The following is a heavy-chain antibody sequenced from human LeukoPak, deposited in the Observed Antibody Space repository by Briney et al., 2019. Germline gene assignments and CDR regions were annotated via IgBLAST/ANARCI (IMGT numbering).Heavy chain of an antibody. V-gene: IGHV3-9*01. Sequence: GGSLRLSCAASGFTFDDYAMHWVRRRPGKGLEWVSDISWNSGNIGYADSVKGRFTISRDNAKNSLYLQMNSLRAEDTALYYCAKAGYTNSLDYWGQGTLVTVSS. CDR2: ISWNSGNI. D-gene: IGHD4-11*01. CDR1: GFTFDDYA. CDR3: AKAGYTNSLDY. J-gene: IGHJ4*02.